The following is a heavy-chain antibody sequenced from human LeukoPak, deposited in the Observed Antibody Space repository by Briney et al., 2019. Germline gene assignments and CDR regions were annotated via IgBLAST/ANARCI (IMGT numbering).Heavy chain of an antibody. V-gene: IGHV3-9*03. CDR1: GFTVSSNY. D-gene: IGHD2-2*01. CDR3: AKSSTSWRGFFDY. J-gene: IGHJ4*02. Sequence: GGSLRLSCAASGFTVSSNYMSWVRQAPGKGLEWVSGISWNSGSIGYADSVKGRFTISRDNAKNSLYLQMNSLRAEDMALYYCAKSSTSWRGFFDYWGQGTLVTVSS. CDR2: ISWNSGSI.